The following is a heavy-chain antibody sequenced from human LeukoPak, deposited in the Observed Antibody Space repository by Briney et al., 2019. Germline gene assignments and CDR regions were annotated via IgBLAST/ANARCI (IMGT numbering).Heavy chain of an antibody. J-gene: IGHJ6*02. CDR2: IYPGDSDT. Sequence: GESLKISCRGSGYTFTSYWIGWVRQMPGKGLEWMGIIYPGDSDTRYSPSFQGQVTISADKSISTAYLQWRSLRASDTAMYYCATRPYSRGWSNYCYEMDVWGQGTSVTVSS. V-gene: IGHV5-51*01. CDR1: GYTFTSYW. CDR3: ATRPYSRGWSNYCYEMDV. D-gene: IGHD6-19*01.